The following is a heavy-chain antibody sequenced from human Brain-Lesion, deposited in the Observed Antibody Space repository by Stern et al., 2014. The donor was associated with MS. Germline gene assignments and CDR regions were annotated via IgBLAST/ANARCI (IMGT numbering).Heavy chain of an antibody. CDR1: GGSISSGGYY. CDR3: ARGRVVPGFQYYATDV. J-gene: IGHJ6*02. CDR2: IFNSGST. Sequence: QVQLVQSGPGLVKPSQTLSLSCTVSGGSISSGGYYWSWIRQPAGKGLEWIGRIFNSGSTSYNPSLKSRVTISIDTSKNQLSLRLNPMTAADTAVYYCARGRVVPGFQYYATDVWGQGTTVIVSS. V-gene: IGHV4-61*02. D-gene: IGHD2-2*01.